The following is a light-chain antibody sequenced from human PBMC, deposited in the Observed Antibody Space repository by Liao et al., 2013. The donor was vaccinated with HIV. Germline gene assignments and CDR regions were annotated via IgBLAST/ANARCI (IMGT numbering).Light chain of an antibody. CDR3: QVWDRSSDHVV. CDR1: NIGSKS. CDR2: YDT. Sequence: SYELTQPPSVSVAPGKTARITCGGNNIGSKSVHWYQQRPGQAPLLVIYYDTDRPSGVPERFSGSSSGNTATLTISKVEAGDQADYYCQVWDRSSDHVVFGGGTKLTVL. V-gene: IGLV3-21*04. J-gene: IGLJ2*01.